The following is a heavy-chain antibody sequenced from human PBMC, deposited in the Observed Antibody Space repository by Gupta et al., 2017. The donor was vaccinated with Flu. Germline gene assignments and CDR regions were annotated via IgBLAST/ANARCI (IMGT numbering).Heavy chain of an antibody. CDR3: ARGPYSNYARFFDY. Sequence: QVQLQQWGAGLLKPSETLSLTCAVYGGSFSGYYWSWIRQPPGKGLEWIGEINHSGSTNYNPSLKSRVTISVDTSKNQFSLKLSSVTAADTAVYYCARGPYSNYARFFDYWGQGTLVTVSS. J-gene: IGHJ4*02. CDR2: INHSGST. V-gene: IGHV4-34*01. D-gene: IGHD4-11*01. CDR1: GGSFSGYY.